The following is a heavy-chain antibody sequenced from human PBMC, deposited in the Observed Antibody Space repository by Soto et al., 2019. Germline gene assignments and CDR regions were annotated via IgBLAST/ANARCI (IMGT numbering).Heavy chain of an antibody. Sequence: GGSLRLSXAASGFTFSNYAMSWARQAPGKGLEWVSAISGGGTSTYYSDSVKGRFSISRDNSKNTLYLQVNTLRAEDTAVYYCAKPLSQFFPFDYWGQGTLVTVSS. CDR3: AKPLSQFFPFDY. CDR2: ISGGGTST. D-gene: IGHD3-3*01. J-gene: IGHJ4*02. CDR1: GFTFSNYA. V-gene: IGHV3-23*01.